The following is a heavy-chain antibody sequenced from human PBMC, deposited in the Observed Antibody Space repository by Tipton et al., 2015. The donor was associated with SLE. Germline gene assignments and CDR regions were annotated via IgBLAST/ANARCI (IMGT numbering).Heavy chain of an antibody. Sequence: TLSLTCAVSGGSIRSSNWWSWVRQPPGKGLEWIGEIHHSGSTNSNPSLKSRVTISVDKSKNQFSLKLSSVTVADTAVYYCARGTPFMEWERNWFDPWGQGTLVTVSS. D-gene: IGHD3-3*02. J-gene: IGHJ5*01. CDR1: GGSIRSSNW. V-gene: IGHV4-4*02. CDR2: IHHSGST. CDR3: ARGTPFMEWERNWFDP.